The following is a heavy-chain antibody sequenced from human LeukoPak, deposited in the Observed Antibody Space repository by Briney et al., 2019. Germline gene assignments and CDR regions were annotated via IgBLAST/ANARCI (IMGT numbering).Heavy chain of an antibody. CDR2: IYYSGST. D-gene: IGHD3-22*01. V-gene: IGHV4-39*01. CDR1: GGSISSSSYY. J-gene: IGHJ4*02. Sequence: SATLSLTCTVSGGSISSSSYYWGWIRQPPGKGLEWIGSIYYSGSTNYNPSLKSRVTISIDTSKNQFSLKLSSVTAADTAVYYCARQIDDYYDTSGYWKWGQGTLVTVSS. CDR3: ARQIDDYYDTSGYWK.